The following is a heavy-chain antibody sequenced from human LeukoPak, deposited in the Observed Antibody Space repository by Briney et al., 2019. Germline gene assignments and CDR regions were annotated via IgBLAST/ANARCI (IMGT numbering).Heavy chain of an antibody. CDR3: ARDGASGFGFNWFDP. V-gene: IGHV1-46*01. D-gene: IGHD1-26*01. J-gene: IGHJ5*02. CDR2: INPSSGST. CDR1: GYTFTNYY. Sequence: ASVKVSCKAFGYTFTNYYIHWVRQAPGQGLESMGIINPSSGSTSYAQKFRGRVTMTRDMSTGTVYMELTSLRSGDTALYYCARDGASGFGFNWFDPWGQGTLVTVSS.